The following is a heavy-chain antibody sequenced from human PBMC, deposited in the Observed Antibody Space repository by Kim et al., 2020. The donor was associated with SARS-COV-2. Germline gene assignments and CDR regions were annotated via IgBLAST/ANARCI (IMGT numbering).Heavy chain of an antibody. J-gene: IGHJ6*03. CDR2: ISSSSSYI. D-gene: IGHD2-2*02. Sequence: GGSLRLSCAASGFTFSSYSMNWVRQAPGKGLEWVSSISSSSSYIYYADSVKGRFTISRDNAKNSLYLQMNSLRAEDTAVYYCARDRSRYCSSTSCYREDYYYYYMDVWGKGTTVTVSS. V-gene: IGHV3-21*01. CDR1: GFTFSSYS. CDR3: ARDRSRYCSSTSCYREDYYYYYMDV.